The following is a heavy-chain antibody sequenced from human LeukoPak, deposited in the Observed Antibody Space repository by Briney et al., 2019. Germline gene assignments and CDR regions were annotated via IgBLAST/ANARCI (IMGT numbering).Heavy chain of an antibody. CDR2: ISWNSGSI. V-gene: IGHV3-9*01. CDR1: GFTFDDYA. CDR3: AKGVDV. Sequence: PGGSLRLSCAASGFTFDDYAMHWVRQAPGKGLEWVSGISWNSGSIGYADSVKGRFTISRDNAKNSLYLQMNSLRAEDTAVYYCAKGVDVWGKGTTVTVSS. J-gene: IGHJ6*04.